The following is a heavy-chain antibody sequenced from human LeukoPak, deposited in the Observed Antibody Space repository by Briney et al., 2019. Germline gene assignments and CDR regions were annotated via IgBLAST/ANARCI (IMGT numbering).Heavy chain of an antibody. CDR2: ISSSGSTI. D-gene: IGHD6-13*01. J-gene: IGHJ4*02. CDR3: AITRSSSWYY. CDR1: GFTFSSYE. Sequence: GGSLRLSCAASGFTFSSYEMSWVRQAPGKGLEWVSYISSSGSTIYYADSVKGRFTISRDNAKNSLYLQMNSLRAEDTAVYYCAITRSSSWYYWGQGTLVTVSS. V-gene: IGHV3-48*03.